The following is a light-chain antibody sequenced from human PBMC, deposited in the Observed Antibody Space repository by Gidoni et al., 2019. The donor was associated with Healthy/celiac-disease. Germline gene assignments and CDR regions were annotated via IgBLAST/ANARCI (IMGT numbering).Light chain of an antibody. Sequence: QSVLTQPPSLSGAPGQRVTISCTGSSSNIGAGYDVHWYQQLPGTAPKLLIYGNSNRPSGVPDRFSGSKSGTSASLAITGLQAEDEADYYCQSYDSSLSVRDHVVFGGGTKLTVL. CDR1: SSNIGAGYD. CDR2: GNS. CDR3: QSYDSSLSVRDHVV. J-gene: IGLJ2*01. V-gene: IGLV1-40*01.